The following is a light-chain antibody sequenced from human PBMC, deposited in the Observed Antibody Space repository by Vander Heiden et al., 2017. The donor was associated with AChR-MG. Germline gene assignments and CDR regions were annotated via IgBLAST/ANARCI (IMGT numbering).Light chain of an antibody. J-gene: IGLJ3*02. CDR2: EVS. CDR3: SSYTGSSIV. V-gene: IGLV2-8*01. Sequence: QSALTQPPSASGSPGQSVTISCTGTSSDVGGYNYVSWYQQHPGKAPKLMIYEVSKRPSGVPGRFSGSKSGNTASLTVSGLQAEDEAEYYCSSYTGSSIVVGGGTKLTVL. CDR1: SSDVGGYNY.